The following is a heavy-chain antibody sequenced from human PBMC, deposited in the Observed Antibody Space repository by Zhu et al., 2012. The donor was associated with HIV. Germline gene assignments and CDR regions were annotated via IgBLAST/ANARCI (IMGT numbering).Heavy chain of an antibody. CDR3: ARHSRYDILTGWAYFDY. CDR2: INHSGST. J-gene: IGHJ4*02. CDR1: GGSFSNYY. V-gene: IGHV4-34*01. Sequence: QVQLQQWGAGLLKPSETLSLTCAVYGGSFSNYYWTWIRQTPGKGLEWIGEINHSGSTNYNPSLKSRVTISVDTSKNQFSLKLSSVTAADTAVYYCARHSRYDILTGWAYFDYWGQGALVTVSS. D-gene: IGHD3-9*01.